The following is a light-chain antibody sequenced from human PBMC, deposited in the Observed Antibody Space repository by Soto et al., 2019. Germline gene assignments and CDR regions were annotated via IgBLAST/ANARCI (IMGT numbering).Light chain of an antibody. CDR2: GAS. Sequence: EIVMTQSPATQSVSPGERATLSCRASQSVSSNLAWYQQKPGQAPRLLIYGASTRATGIPARFSGSRSGTEFTLTISSLQSEDFAVYYCQQYNNWPPYTFGQGTKLEIK. J-gene: IGKJ2*01. V-gene: IGKV3-15*01. CDR1: QSVSSN. CDR3: QQYNNWPPYT.